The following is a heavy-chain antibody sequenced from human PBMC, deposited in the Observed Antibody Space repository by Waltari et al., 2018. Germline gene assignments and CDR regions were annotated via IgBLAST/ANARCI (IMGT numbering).Heavy chain of an antibody. J-gene: IGHJ4*02. D-gene: IGHD3-3*01. CDR2: IYYSGST. V-gene: IGHV4-59*01. CDR3: ARGGELRFLEWSTDGTYYFDY. CDR1: GGSISSYY. Sequence: QVQLQESGPGLVKPSETLSLTCTVSGGSISSYYWSWIRQPPGKGLEWIGYIYYSGSTNYNPSLKSRVTISVDTSKNQFSLKLSSVTAADTAVYYCARGGELRFLEWSTDGTYYFDYWGQGTLVTVSS.